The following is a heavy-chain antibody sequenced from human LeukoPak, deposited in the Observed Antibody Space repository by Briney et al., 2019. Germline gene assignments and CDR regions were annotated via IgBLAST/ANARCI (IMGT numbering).Heavy chain of an antibody. V-gene: IGHV4-4*07. CDR1: GGSISSYY. Sequence: PSETLSLTCTVSGGSISSYYWSWIRQPAGKGLEWIGRIYTSGSTNYNPSLKSRVTMSVDTSKNQFSLKLSSVTAADTAVYYCARLRYYDILTGYGRDFDYWGQGTLVTVSS. J-gene: IGHJ4*02. D-gene: IGHD3-9*01. CDR2: IYTSGST. CDR3: ARLRYYDILTGYGRDFDY.